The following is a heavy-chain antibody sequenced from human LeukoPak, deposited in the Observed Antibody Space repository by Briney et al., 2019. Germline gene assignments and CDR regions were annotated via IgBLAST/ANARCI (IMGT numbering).Heavy chain of an antibody. Sequence: SVKVSCKASGGTFISYAISWVRQAPGQGLEWMGGIIPIFGTANYAQKFQGRVTITADESTSTAYMELSSLRSEDTAVYYCASHSDSSSWYTFYFDYWGQGTLVTVSS. CDR2: IIPIFGTA. V-gene: IGHV1-69*01. CDR3: ASHSDSSSWYTFYFDY. CDR1: GGTFISYA. D-gene: IGHD6-13*01. J-gene: IGHJ4*02.